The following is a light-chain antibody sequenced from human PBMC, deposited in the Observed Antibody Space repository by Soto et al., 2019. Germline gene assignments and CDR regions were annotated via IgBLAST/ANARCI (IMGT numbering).Light chain of an antibody. J-gene: IGLJ2*01. CDR3: SSYTTSSTLE. CDR2: GVT. V-gene: IGLV2-14*01. CDR1: SSDIGAYNY. Sequence: QSALTQPASVSGSPGQSITISCTGTSSDIGAYNYVSWYQQHPGKTPKLMIYGVTNRPSGVSNRFSGSKSGSMASLTISGLQAEDEADYYCSSYTTSSTLEFGGGTKLTVL.